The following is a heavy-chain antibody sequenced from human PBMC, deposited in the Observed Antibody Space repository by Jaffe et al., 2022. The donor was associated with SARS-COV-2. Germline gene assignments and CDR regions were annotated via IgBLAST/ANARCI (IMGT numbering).Heavy chain of an antibody. Sequence: QVTLKESGPVLVKPTETLTLTCTVSGFSLSNARMGVSWIRQPPGKALEWLAHIFSNDEKSYSTSLKSRLTISKDTSKSQVVLTMTNMDPVDTATYYCARITTYYDFWSGYYFANYGMDVWGQGTTVTVSS. CDR2: IFSNDEK. CDR1: GFSLSNARMG. CDR3: ARITTYYDFWSGYYFANYGMDV. V-gene: IGHV2-26*01. D-gene: IGHD3-3*01. J-gene: IGHJ6*02.